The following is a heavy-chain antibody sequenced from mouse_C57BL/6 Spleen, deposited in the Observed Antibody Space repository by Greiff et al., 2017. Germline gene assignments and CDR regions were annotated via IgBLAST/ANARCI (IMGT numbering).Heavy chain of an antibody. CDR2: IDPSDSYT. Sequence: QVQLKQPGAELVMPGASVKLSCKASGYTFTSYWMHWVKQRPGQGLEWIGEIDPSDSYTNYNQKFKGKSTLTVDKSSSTAYMQLSILTSEDSAVYYCARSHYDSLYAMDYWGQGTSVTVSS. V-gene: IGHV1-69*01. CDR3: ARSHYDSLYAMDY. D-gene: IGHD2-4*01. CDR1: GYTFTSYW. J-gene: IGHJ4*01.